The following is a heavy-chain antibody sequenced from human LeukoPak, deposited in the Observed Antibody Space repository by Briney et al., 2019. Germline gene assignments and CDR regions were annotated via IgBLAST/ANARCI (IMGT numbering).Heavy chain of an antibody. J-gene: IGHJ5*02. Sequence: ASVKVSCKASGYTFTSYGISWVRQAPGQGLEWMGRISAYNGNTNYAQKLQGRVTMTTDTSTGTAYMELRSLRSDDTAVYYCARDLAAYGSVFDPWGQGTLVTVSS. CDR3: ARDLAAYGSVFDP. V-gene: IGHV1-18*01. CDR2: ISAYNGNT. D-gene: IGHD3-10*01. CDR1: GYTFTSYG.